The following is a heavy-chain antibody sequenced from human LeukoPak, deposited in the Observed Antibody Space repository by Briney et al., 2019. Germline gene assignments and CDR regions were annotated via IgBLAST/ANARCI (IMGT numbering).Heavy chain of an antibody. CDR2: ISYDGSMK. V-gene: IGHV3-30*18. D-gene: IGHD7-27*01. Sequence: GRSLRLSCAASGFTFSNYGMHWVRQAPGKGLEWVAVISYDGSMKYYADSVKGRFTISRDNSKTTLLLQMNSLRAEDTAVYYCAKDRSGESSHFDYWGQGTLVTVSS. CDR3: AKDRSGESSHFDY. CDR1: GFTFSNYG. J-gene: IGHJ4*02.